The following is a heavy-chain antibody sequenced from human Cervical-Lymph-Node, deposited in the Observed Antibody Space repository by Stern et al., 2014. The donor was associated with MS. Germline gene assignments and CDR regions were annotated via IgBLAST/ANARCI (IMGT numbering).Heavy chain of an antibody. CDR3: TSLGTIVLSGMDV. Sequence: EVQLVESGGGLVQPGGSLKLSCAASGFTFSGSAMHWVRPASGKGLDWVARIRSEANSYATSYAASVKGRFTISRDDSKNTAYLQMNSLNIEDTAVYYCTSLGTIVLSGMDVWGQGTTVTVSS. D-gene: IGHD2-8*01. V-gene: IGHV3-73*01. J-gene: IGHJ6*02. CDR2: IRSEANSYAT. CDR1: GFTFSGSA.